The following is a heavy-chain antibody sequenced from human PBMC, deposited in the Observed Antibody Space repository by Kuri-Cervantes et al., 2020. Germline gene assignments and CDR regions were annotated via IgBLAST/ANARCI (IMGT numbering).Heavy chain of an antibody. V-gene: IGHV3-48*04. J-gene: IGHJ4*02. CDR3: AGAFHGLPASGADFDY. D-gene: IGHD6-13*01. Sequence: GGSLRLSCAASGFTFSSYSMAWVRQAPGQGLEWVSYISGSGDTIYSADSLKGRFTISRDNAKNSLYLQMNRLRADDTAVYYCAGAFHGLPASGADFDYWGQGILVAVSS. CDR2: ISGSGDTI. CDR1: GFTFSSYS.